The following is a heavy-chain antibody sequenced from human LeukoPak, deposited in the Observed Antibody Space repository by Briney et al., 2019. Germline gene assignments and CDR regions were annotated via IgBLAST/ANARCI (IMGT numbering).Heavy chain of an antibody. J-gene: IGHJ4*02. V-gene: IGHV5-51*01. D-gene: IGHD5-18*01. CDR3: ARQRYSYGHSPFDY. CDR1: GYSFTSYW. Sequence: GESLKISCEGSGYSFTSYWFGWVRQMPGKGLEWMGIIYPGDSDTRYSPSFQGQVTISADKSISTAYLQWSSLKASDTAMYYCARQRYSYGHSPFDYWGQGTLVTVSS. CDR2: IYPGDSDT.